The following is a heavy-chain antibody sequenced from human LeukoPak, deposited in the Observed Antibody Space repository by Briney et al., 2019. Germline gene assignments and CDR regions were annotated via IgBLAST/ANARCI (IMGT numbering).Heavy chain of an antibody. D-gene: IGHD3-3*01. CDR1: GGSISSSSYY. CDR3: ASRRYDFWSGYPGS. CDR2: IYYSGST. J-gene: IGHJ5*02. V-gene: IGHV4-39*01. Sequence: SETLSLTCTVSGGSISSSSYYWGWIRQPPGEGLEWIGSIYYSGSTYYNPSLKSRVTISVDTSKNQFSLKLSSVIAADTAVYYCASRRYDFWSGYPGSWGQGTLVTVSS.